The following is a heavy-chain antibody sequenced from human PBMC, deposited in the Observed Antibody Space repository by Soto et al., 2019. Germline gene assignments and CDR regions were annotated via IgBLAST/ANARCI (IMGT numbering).Heavy chain of an antibody. Sequence: QVQLVESGGGLVKPGGSLRLSCAAFGFTFSDYYMSWIRQAPGKGLEWVSYISSSSSYTNYADSVKGRFTISRDNAKNSLYLQMNSLRAEDTAVYYCARNYGDYPFFDYWGQGTLVTVSS. V-gene: IGHV3-11*05. J-gene: IGHJ4*02. D-gene: IGHD4-17*01. CDR2: ISSSSSYT. CDR1: GFTFSDYY. CDR3: ARNYGDYPFFDY.